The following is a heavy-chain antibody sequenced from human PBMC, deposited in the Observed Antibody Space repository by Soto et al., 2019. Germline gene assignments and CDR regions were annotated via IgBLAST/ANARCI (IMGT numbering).Heavy chain of an antibody. V-gene: IGHV2-5*02. CDR2: IYWDDDK. CDR1: GFSFSTDGMG. Sequence: QITLKESGPTLVKPTQTLTLTCTFSGFSFSTDGMGVGWIRQPPGKALEWLALIYWDDDKRFSPSQKSRLTITKDGSRNQVVLTLTNMDPADTATYYCALVYWAASGTRYYFDYWGQGTLVTVSS. D-gene: IGHD1-7*01. CDR3: ALVYWAASGTRYYFDY. J-gene: IGHJ4*02.